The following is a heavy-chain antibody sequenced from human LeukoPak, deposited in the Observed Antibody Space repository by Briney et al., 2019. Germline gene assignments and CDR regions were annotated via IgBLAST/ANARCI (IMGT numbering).Heavy chain of an antibody. J-gene: IGHJ4*02. Sequence: ASVKVSCKASGGTFSSYAISWVRQAPGQGLEWMGGIIPIFGTANYAQKFQGRVTITADKSTSTVYMELSSLRSEDTAVYYCAREVTMVRGVTTFDYWGQGTLVTVSS. CDR3: AREVTMVRGVTTFDY. D-gene: IGHD3-10*01. CDR1: GGTFSSYA. V-gene: IGHV1-69*06. CDR2: IIPIFGTA.